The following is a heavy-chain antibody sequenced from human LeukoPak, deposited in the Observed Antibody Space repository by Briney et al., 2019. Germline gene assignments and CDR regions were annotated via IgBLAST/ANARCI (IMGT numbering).Heavy chain of an antibody. CDR2: INPNSGGT. D-gene: IGHD2-21*02. CDR1: GYTFTGYY. Sequence: GASVKVSCKAPGYTFTGYYMHWVRQAPGQGLEWMGWINPNSGGTNYAQKFQGRVTMTRDTSISTAYVELSRLRSDDTAVYYCASSPLAYCGGDCYFGDYWGQGTLVTVSS. V-gene: IGHV1-2*02. J-gene: IGHJ4*02. CDR3: ASSPLAYCGGDCYFGDY.